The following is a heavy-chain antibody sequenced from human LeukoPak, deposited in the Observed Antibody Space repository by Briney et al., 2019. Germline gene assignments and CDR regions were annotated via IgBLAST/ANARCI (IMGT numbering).Heavy chain of an antibody. V-gene: IGHV4-59*01. CDR3: ARGRRSLTC. CDR2: FYDTRSP. Sequence: PSETLSLTCTVSGGSISLYYWSWIRQPPGKGLEWIGYFYDTRSPKYNPSLERRVTISVDMSGNQFSLNLTSVTAADPAVYYCARGRRSLTCWGQGTLATVSS. CDR1: GGSISLYY. J-gene: IGHJ4*02.